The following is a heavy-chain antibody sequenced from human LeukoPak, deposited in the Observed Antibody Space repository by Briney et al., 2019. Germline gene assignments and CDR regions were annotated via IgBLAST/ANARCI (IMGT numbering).Heavy chain of an antibody. CDR3: ARGGFGVVVVPAAINPGDYYYGMDV. D-gene: IGHD2-2*01. J-gene: IGHJ6*02. CDR1: GYTFTGYY. CDR2: INPSGGRI. Sequence: HRASVKDSCKGSGYTFTGYYLHWVRPAPGQGVAGMGIINPSGGRISYAQKFQGRFTMTRDTSTSTVYMELSSLRSEDTAVYYCARGGFGVVVVPAAINPGDYYYGMDVWGQGTTVTVSS. V-gene: IGHV1-46*01.